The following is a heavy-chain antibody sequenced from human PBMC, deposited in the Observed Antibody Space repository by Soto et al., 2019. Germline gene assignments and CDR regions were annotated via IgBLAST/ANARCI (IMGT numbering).Heavy chain of an antibody. V-gene: IGHV5-51*01. Sequence: GESLKISCRASGFDFTNYWIAWVRQVPGKGLEWMGIIFPHDSDTRYNPSFQGQVSISADKSVSIAYLQWSSLQASDTGIYYCARQGTISNSRNWLDPWGQGTLVTVSS. J-gene: IGHJ5*02. CDR2: IFPHDSDT. CDR1: GFDFTNYW. CDR3: ARQGTISNSRNWLDP. D-gene: IGHD1-26*01.